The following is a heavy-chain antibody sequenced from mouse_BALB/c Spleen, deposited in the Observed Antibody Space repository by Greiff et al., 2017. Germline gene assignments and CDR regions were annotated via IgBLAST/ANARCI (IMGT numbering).Heavy chain of an antibody. Sequence: DVKLQESGPGLVKPSQSLSLTCSVTGYSITSGYYWNWIRQFPGNKLEWMGYISYDGSNNYNPSLKNRISITRDTSKNQFFLKLNSVTTEDTATYYCASQDLYGNYDAMDYWGQGTSVTVSS. CDR2: ISYDGSN. V-gene: IGHV3-6*02. J-gene: IGHJ4*01. D-gene: IGHD2-10*02. CDR3: ASQDLYGNYDAMDY. CDR1: GYSITSGYY.